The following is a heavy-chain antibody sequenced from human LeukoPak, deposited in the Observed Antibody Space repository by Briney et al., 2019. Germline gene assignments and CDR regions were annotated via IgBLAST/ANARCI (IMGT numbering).Heavy chain of an antibody. CDR2: VSAYSGNT. CDR3: ARDDQATTQSDY. CDR1: GYTFTSYG. J-gene: IGHJ4*02. D-gene: IGHD5-12*01. V-gene: IGHV1-18*01. Sequence: ASVKVSCKASGYTFTSYGISWVRQAPGQGLEWMGWVSAYSGNTNYAQKLQGRVTMTTDTSTSTAYMELRSLRSDDTAVYYCARDDQATTQSDYWGQGTLVTVSS.